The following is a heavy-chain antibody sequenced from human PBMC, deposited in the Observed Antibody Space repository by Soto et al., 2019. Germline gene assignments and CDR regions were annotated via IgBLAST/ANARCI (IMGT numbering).Heavy chain of an antibody. Sequence: SVKASFKASGGTFSSYAISWLRQAPGQGLEWMGGIIPIFGTANYAQKFQGRVTITADESTSTAYMELSSLRSEDTAVYYCACYTYYDILRDYYYYGMDVWGQGTTVTVSS. CDR3: ACYTYYDILRDYYYYGMDV. D-gene: IGHD3-9*01. V-gene: IGHV1-69*13. CDR2: IIPIFGTA. J-gene: IGHJ6*02. CDR1: GGTFSSYA.